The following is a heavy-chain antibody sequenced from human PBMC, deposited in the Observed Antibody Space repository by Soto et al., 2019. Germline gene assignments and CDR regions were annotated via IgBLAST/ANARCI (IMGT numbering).Heavy chain of an antibody. Sequence: GASVKVSCKASGYTFTSYYMHWVRQAPGQGLEWMGIINPSGGSTSYAQKFQGRVTMTRDTSTSTVYMELSSLRSEDTAVYYCATSGIPIFGVVITYYYGMDVWGHGTTVTVSS. CDR1: GYTFTSYY. D-gene: IGHD3-3*01. J-gene: IGHJ6*02. CDR2: INPSGGST. V-gene: IGHV1-46*01. CDR3: ATSGIPIFGVVITYYYGMDV.